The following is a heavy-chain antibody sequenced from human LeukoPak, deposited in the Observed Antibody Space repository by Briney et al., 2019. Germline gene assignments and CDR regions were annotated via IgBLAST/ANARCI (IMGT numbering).Heavy chain of an antibody. V-gene: IGHV1-2*02. CDR3: ATHVIAALDY. CDR1: GSTFTGYY. J-gene: IGHJ4*02. Sequence: ASVKVSRKASGSTFTGYYMHWVRQAPGQGPEGMGWINPNSGGTNYAQKFKGRVTMTRDTSISTASMELSRLRSDDTAVYYCATHVIAALDYWGQGTLVTVSS. CDR2: INPNSGGT. D-gene: IGHD6-6*01.